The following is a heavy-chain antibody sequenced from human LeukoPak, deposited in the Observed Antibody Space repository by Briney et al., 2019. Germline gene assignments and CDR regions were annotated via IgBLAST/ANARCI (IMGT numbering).Heavy chain of an antibody. CDR3: ARGHYRNHFDY. J-gene: IGHJ4*02. CDR2: ISGSGRTRSDSTI. CDR1: GFSFSPYE. V-gene: IGHV3-48*03. Sequence: GGALRVSCAASGFSFSPYEMNWVRQAPGEGLEWVSYISGSGRTRSDSTIYYADSVKGRFTISRDDARNSVYLQMNSLRAEDTAVYYCARGHYRNHFDYWGQGTLVTASS. D-gene: IGHD1-26*01.